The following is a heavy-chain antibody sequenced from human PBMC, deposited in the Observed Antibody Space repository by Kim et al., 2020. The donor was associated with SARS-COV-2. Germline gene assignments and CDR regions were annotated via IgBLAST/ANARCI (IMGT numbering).Heavy chain of an antibody. V-gene: IGHV3-48*04. CDR3: ARDPGHY. CDR1: GFTFNSYS. Sequence: GGSLRLSCAASGFTFNSYSMNWVRQAPGKGLEWLSYISSSSTTIYYANSVKGRFTISRDNAKNSLYLQMNSLRAEDTAIDYCARDPGHYWGQGTLVTVSS. J-gene: IGHJ4*02. D-gene: IGHD7-27*01. CDR2: ISSSSTTI.